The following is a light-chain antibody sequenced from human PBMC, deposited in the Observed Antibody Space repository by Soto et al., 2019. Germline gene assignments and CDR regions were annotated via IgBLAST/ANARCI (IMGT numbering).Light chain of an antibody. J-gene: IGKJ3*01. V-gene: IGKV1-39*01. CDR2: AAS. CDR3: LLSYSTPIT. Sequence: DIQMTQSPSSLSASVGDRVTITCRASQSISCYLNWYQQKPGKAPKLLIYAASSLQSGVPSRFSGRGSETDFPLTISSLQPECFANYYGLLSYSTPITFGPGTKVDI. CDR1: QSISCY.